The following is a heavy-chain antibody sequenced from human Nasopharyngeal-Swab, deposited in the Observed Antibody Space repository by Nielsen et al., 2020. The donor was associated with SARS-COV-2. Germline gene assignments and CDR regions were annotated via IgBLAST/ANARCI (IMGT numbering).Heavy chain of an antibody. CDR3: ARDRRAQSGRGFGEPWNYYGMDV. CDR2: IYYSGNT. D-gene: IGHD3-10*01. Sequence: SETLSLTCTVPGGSISSGGYYWTWIRQHPGKGLERIGYIYYSGNTYYNPSLKSRVTISVDTSTNQFSLKLSSVTAADTAVYYCARDRRAQSGRGFGEPWNYYGMDVWGQGTTVTVSS. CDR1: GGSISSGGYY. J-gene: IGHJ6*02. V-gene: IGHV4-31*03.